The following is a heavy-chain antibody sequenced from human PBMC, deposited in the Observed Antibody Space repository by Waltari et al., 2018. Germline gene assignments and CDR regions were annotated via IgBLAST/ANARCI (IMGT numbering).Heavy chain of an antibody. D-gene: IGHD4-17*01. V-gene: IGHV4-38-2*01. Sequence: QVQLQESGPGLVKPSETLSLTCAVSGYSISSGYYWGWIRQPPGKGLEWIGSIYHSGSTYYNPSLKSRVTISVDTSKNQFSLKLSSVTAADTAVYYCARVRGTTVDYWGQGTLVTVSS. J-gene: IGHJ4*02. CDR3: ARVRGTTVDY. CDR2: IYHSGST. CDR1: GYSISSGYY.